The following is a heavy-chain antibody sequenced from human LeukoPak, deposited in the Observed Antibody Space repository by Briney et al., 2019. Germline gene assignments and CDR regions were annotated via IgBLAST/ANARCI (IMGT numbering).Heavy chain of an antibody. Sequence: ASVKVSCKASGYTFTGYYMHWVRQAPGQGLEWIGWINPNSGGTNYTQKFQGRVTMTRDTSISTAYMELSRLRSDGTAVYYCARRGAVRGRYYYTDVWGKGTTVTISS. D-gene: IGHD3-10*01. V-gene: IGHV1-2*02. CDR1: GYTFTGYY. CDR2: INPNSGGT. J-gene: IGHJ6*03. CDR3: ARRGAVRGRYYYTDV.